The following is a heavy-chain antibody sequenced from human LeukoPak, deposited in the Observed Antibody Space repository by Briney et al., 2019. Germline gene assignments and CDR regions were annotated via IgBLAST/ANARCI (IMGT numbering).Heavy chain of an antibody. CDR3: ARDYYGSGGPFYYFYYYLGV. J-gene: IGHJ6*03. CDR2: INPNSGGT. V-gene: IGHV1-2*02. Sequence: ASVKVSRKASGYTFTGYNMHWVRQAPEQGLEWMGWINPNSGGTNYTQKFQGRVTMTRDTSISKAYMELSRLRSDDTAVYYCARDYYGSGGPFYYFYYYLGVWGKGTTVTVSS. D-gene: IGHD3-10*01. CDR1: GYTFTGYN.